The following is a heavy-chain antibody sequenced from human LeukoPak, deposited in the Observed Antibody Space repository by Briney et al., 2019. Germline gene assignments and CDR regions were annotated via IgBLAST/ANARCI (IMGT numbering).Heavy chain of an antibody. J-gene: IGHJ4*02. CDR2: FDPKDGET. CDR3: ATIPRYCGGDCGY. V-gene: IGHV1-24*01. Sequence: ASVKVSCKVSGYTLTELSMHWVRQAPGKGLEWMGGFDPKDGETIYAQKFQGRVTMTEDTSTDTAYMELSSVISEDTAVYYCATIPRYCGGDCGYWGQGTLVTVSS. D-gene: IGHD2-21*02. CDR1: GYTLTELS.